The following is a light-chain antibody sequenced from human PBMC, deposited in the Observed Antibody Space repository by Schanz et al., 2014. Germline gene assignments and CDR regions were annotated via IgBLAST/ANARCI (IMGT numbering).Light chain of an antibody. V-gene: IGLV2-14*01. CDR2: DVI. J-gene: IGLJ2*01. CDR3: SSYTSSTTYVV. CDR1: SSDAGVYNY. Sequence: QSALTQPASVSGSPGQSITISCTGTSSDAGVYNYVSWYQQYPGKAPKLMIYDVINRPSGVSDRFSGSKSGNTAYLTISGLQAEDEADYYCSSYTSSTTYVVFGGGTKLTVL.